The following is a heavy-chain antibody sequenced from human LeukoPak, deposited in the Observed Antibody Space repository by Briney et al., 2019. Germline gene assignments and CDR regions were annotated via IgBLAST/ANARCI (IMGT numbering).Heavy chain of an antibody. D-gene: IGHD5-18*01. CDR1: GFTFSSYS. CDR2: ISSSSSYI. Sequence: GGSLRLSCAASGFTFSSYSMSWVRQAPGKGLEWVSSISSSSSYIYYADSVKGRFTISRDNAKNSLYLQMNSLRAEDTAVYYCARERDTTMISYDYDLDVWGQGTTVTVSS. V-gene: IGHV3-21*01. J-gene: IGHJ6*02. CDR3: ARERDTTMISYDYDLDV.